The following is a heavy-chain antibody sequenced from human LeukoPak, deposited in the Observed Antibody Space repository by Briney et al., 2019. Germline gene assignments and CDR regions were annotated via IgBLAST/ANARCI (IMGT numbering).Heavy chain of an antibody. Sequence: SETLSLTCTVSGGSINSYYWTWIRQPAGKGLEWIGRIYNSENTRYNPSLQSRVTMSLDTSKNQFSLRLSSVTAADTAVYYCARGRVPPFLNFYHYMDVWGKGTTVTVSS. CDR2: IYNSENT. J-gene: IGHJ6*03. V-gene: IGHV4-4*07. D-gene: IGHD2-2*01. CDR3: ARGRVPPFLNFYHYMDV. CDR1: GGSINSYY.